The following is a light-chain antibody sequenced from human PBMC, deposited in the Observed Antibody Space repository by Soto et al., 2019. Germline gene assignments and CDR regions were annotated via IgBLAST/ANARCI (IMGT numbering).Light chain of an antibody. CDR2: KDS. Sequence: SYELTQPSSGSVSPGQTARITCSGDVLAKKYARWFQQKPGQAPVLVIYKDSERPSGIPERFSGSSSGTTVTLTISGAQVEDEADYYCYSAADNNQGVFGGGTKLTVL. J-gene: IGLJ3*02. CDR1: VLAKKY. V-gene: IGLV3-27*01. CDR3: YSAADNNQGV.